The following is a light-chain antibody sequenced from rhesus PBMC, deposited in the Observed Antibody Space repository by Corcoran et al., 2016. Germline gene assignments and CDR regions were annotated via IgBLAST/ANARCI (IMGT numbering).Light chain of an antibody. CDR2: GAS. V-gene: IGKV3-24*03. CDR1: QSVSRY. Sequence: EIIMTRSPATLALSPGERATLSGRASQSVSRYLAWYQQKPGQAPRPLIYGASSRATGIPDRFSGSGSGTTVTLTISSLEPEDVGVYFCLQSSNWPLTFGGGTKVELK. J-gene: IGKJ4*01. CDR3: LQSSNWPLT.